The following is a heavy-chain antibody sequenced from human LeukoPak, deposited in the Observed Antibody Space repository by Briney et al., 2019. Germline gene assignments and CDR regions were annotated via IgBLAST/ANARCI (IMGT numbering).Heavy chain of an antibody. J-gene: IGHJ5*01. Sequence: SETLSLTCTVSGGSISSYYWSWIRQPPGKGLEWIGYIYYSGSTNYNPSLKSRVTISVDTSKNQFSLKLSSVTAADTAVYYCASHPASDPGAFDSWGQGTLVTVFS. D-gene: IGHD4/OR15-4a*01. CDR2: IYYSGST. V-gene: IGHV4-59*01. CDR1: GGSISSYY. CDR3: ASHPASDPGAFDS.